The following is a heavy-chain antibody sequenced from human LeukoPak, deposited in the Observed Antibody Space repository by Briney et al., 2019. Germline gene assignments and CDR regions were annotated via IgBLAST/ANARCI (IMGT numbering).Heavy chain of an antibody. J-gene: IGHJ4*02. D-gene: IGHD5-24*01. Sequence: GGSLRLSCAASGFTFSSYAMSWVRQAPGKGLEGVSAISGSGGSTYYADSVRGRFTISRDNSKNTLYLNMYSLRAEDTAVYYCAKGRWLQFSSFVYWGQGTLVTVSS. V-gene: IGHV3-23*01. CDR2: ISGSGGST. CDR3: AKGRWLQFSSFVY. CDR1: GFTFSSYA.